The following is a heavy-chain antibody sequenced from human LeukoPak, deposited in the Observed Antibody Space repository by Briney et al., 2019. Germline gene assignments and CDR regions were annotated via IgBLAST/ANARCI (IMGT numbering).Heavy chain of an antibody. CDR2: ISGSGGST. Sequence: GGSLRLSCAASGFTFSSYAMSWVRQAPGKGLEWVSAISGSGGSTYYADSVKGRFTISRDNSKNTLYLQMNSLKTEDTAVYYCTTEHYYDSSGYYYGTFDYWGQGTLVTVSS. V-gene: IGHV3-23*01. CDR1: GFTFSSYA. J-gene: IGHJ4*02. D-gene: IGHD3-22*01. CDR3: TTEHYYDSSGYYYGTFDY.